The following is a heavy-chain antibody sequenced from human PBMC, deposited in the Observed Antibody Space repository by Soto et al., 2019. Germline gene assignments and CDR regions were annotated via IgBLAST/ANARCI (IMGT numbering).Heavy chain of an antibody. CDR3: ARDLSYLVWNYYGMDV. CDR2: TWYDGNKK. Sequence: VHLLESGGDVVQPGRSLRLSCAASGFTFSNYAMNWIRQAPGKGLEWVAGTWYDGNKKYYIDSVKGRFTISRDNSRDTLYLQMNGLRVEDTAVYYCARDLSYLVWNYYGMDVWGQGTTVTVSS. D-gene: IGHD3-3*01. V-gene: IGHV3-33*08. J-gene: IGHJ6*02. CDR1: GFTFSNYA.